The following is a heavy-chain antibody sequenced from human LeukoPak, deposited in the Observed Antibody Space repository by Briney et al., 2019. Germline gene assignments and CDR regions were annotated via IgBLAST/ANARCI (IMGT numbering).Heavy chain of an antibody. CDR3: ARDGVAVAGTLDY. CDR1: AGSISSYY. Sequence: SETLSLTCTVSAGSISSYYWSWIRQPAGKGPEWIGRIYTSGSTNYNPSLKSRVTTSLDTSKKQFSLKLRSVTAADTAVYYCARDGVAVAGTLDYWGQGTLVTVSS. V-gene: IGHV4-4*07. J-gene: IGHJ4*02. D-gene: IGHD6-19*01. CDR2: IYTSGST.